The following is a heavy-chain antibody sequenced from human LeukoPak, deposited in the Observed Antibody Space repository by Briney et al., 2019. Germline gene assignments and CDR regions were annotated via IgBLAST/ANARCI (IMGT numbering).Heavy chain of an antibody. CDR1: GFTVSSNY. Sequence: PGGSLRLSCAASGFTVSSNYMSWVRQAPGKGLEWVSVISSSGGSTFYADSVKGRFTISRDNSKNTLYLQMNGLRAEDTAVFYCAKRARWELQNFDYWGQGTLVTVSS. V-gene: IGHV3-23*01. CDR2: ISSSGGST. D-gene: IGHD1-26*01. CDR3: AKRARWELQNFDY. J-gene: IGHJ4*02.